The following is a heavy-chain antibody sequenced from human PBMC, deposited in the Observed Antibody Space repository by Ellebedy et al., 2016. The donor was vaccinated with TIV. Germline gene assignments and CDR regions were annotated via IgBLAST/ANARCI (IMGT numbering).Heavy chain of an antibody. CDR3: ARGAVAGTSVAWFDP. CDR1: GFTFSSYS. CDR2: ISSSSSYI. D-gene: IGHD6-19*01. Sequence: GESLKISCAASGFTFSSYSMNWVRQAPGKGLEWVSSISSSSSYIYYADSVKGRFTISRDNAKNSLYLQMNSLRAEDTAVYYCARGAVAGTSVAWFDPWGQGTLVIVSS. J-gene: IGHJ5*02. V-gene: IGHV3-21*01.